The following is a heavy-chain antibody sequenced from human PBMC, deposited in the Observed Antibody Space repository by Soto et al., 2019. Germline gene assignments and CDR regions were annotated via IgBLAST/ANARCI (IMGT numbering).Heavy chain of an antibody. CDR1: GYTFTSYY. V-gene: IGHV1-46*01. Sequence: ASVQVSCRASGYTFTSYYMHWVRQAPGQGLEWMGIINPSGGSTSYAQKFQGRVTMTRDTSTSTVYMELSSLRSEDTAVYYCARDPTKYSYGYYYYYGMDVWGQGTTVTVSS. CDR3: ARDPTKYSYGYYYYYGMDV. CDR2: INPSGGST. J-gene: IGHJ6*02. D-gene: IGHD5-18*01.